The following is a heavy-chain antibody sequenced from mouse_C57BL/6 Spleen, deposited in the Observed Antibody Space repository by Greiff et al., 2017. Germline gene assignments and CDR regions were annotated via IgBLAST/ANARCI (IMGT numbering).Heavy chain of an antibody. V-gene: IGHV1-53*01. J-gene: IGHJ1*03. CDR2: INPSNGGT. CDR1: GYTFTSYW. CDR3: ARSDGYYVRWYFDV. Sequence: VKLQQPGTELVKPGASVKLSCKASGYTFTSYWMHWVKQRPGQGLEWIGNINPSNGGTNYNEKFKSKATLTVDKSSSTAYMQLSSLTSEDSAVYYCARSDGYYVRWYFDVWGTGTTVTVSS. D-gene: IGHD2-3*01.